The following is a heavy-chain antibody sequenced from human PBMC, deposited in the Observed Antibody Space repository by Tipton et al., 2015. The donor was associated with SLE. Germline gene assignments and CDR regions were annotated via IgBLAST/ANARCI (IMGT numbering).Heavy chain of an antibody. J-gene: IGHJ6*02. CDR3: ARGMARNDGVDYYFYYGMDV. D-gene: IGHD1-1*01. V-gene: IGHV4-59*11. CDR2: VDYSGVT. Sequence: TLSLTCTVSGGSITSHYWSRIRQPPGKGQEWMGYVDYSGVTPYNPSTRGRVTIYVDMSKNQFSVKLTSVTAADTAVYYCARGMARNDGVDYYFYYGMDVWGQGTTVTISS. CDR1: GGSITSHY.